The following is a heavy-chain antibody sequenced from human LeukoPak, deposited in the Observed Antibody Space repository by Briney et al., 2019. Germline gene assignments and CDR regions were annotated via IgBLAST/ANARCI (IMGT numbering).Heavy chain of an antibody. D-gene: IGHD3-16*02. CDR1: GFTFSSYG. CDR2: ISGSGGST. Sequence: GGTLRLSCAASGFTFSSYGMSWVRQAPGKGLEWVSAISGSGGSTYYADSVKGRFTISRDNSKNTLYLQMNSLRAEDTAVYYCAKGMGLYRDYWGQGTLVTVSS. J-gene: IGHJ4*02. CDR3: AKGMGLYRDY. V-gene: IGHV3-23*01.